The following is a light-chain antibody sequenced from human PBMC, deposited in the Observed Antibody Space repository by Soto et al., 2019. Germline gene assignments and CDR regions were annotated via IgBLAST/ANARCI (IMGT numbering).Light chain of an antibody. CDR3: QQYSSLWT. V-gene: IGKV3-20*01. CDR1: QSVTSNY. Sequence: EIVLTQSPGTLSLSPGERATLSCRASQSVTSNYLAWYQQKPGQAPRLLIYGASSRATGIPDRFSGSGSGTDFTLSISRLAPEDFAVYYCQQYSSLWTFGQGTKVDIK. CDR2: GAS. J-gene: IGKJ1*01.